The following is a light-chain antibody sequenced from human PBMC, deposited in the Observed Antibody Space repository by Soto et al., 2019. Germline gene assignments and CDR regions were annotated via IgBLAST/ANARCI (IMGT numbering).Light chain of an antibody. J-gene: IGKJ5*01. V-gene: IGKV3-20*01. CDR3: QQYGSSPTT. Sequence: ENVLTQSPGTLSLSPGERVTLSCRASQSVGSIYLAWYQQKPGQAPRLLSYGTSKRARGVPDRFSGSGSGADFALTISRLEPEDFVVYYCQQYGSSPTTFGQGTRLEIK. CDR2: GTS. CDR1: QSVGSIY.